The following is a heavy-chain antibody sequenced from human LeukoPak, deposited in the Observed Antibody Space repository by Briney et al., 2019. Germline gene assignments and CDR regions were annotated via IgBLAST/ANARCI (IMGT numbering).Heavy chain of an antibody. J-gene: IGHJ4*02. CDR2: ISTNGGST. Sequence: GGSLRLSCSASGFTFSSYAMHWVRQAPGKRLEYVSGISTNGGSTYYADSVKGRFTISRDNSKNTLFLQMGSLRAEDTAVYYCVYSSGWPLWGQGTLVTVSP. CDR1: GFTFSSYA. V-gene: IGHV3-64D*09. D-gene: IGHD6-19*01. CDR3: VYSSGWPL.